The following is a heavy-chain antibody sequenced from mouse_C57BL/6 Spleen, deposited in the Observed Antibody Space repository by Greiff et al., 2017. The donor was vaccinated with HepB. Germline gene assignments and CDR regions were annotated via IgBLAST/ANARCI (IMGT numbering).Heavy chain of an antibody. CDR3: ARPYYYGSSYVGAMDY. CDR1: GFTFSDYG. V-gene: IGHV5-17*01. CDR2: ISSGSSTI. D-gene: IGHD1-1*01. Sequence: EVMLVESGGGLVKPGGSLKLSCAASGFTFSDYGMHWVRQAPEKGLEWVAYISSGSSTIYYADTVKGRFTISRDNAKNTLFLQMTSLRSEDTAMYYCARPYYYGSSYVGAMDYWGQGTSVTVSS. J-gene: IGHJ4*01.